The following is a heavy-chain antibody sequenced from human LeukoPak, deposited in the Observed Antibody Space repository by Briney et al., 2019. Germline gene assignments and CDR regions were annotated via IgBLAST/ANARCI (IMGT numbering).Heavy chain of an antibody. J-gene: IGHJ4*02. D-gene: IGHD7-27*01. CDR3: ARRGDNWGFFDY. Sequence: GGTLRLSCAASGFTFSSHGMSWVRQAPGKGPEWVSAISGSGGSTYYADSVKGRFTISRDNSKNTLYLQMNSLRAEDTAVYYCARRGDNWGFFDYWGQGTLVTVSS. CDR1: GFTFSSHG. CDR2: ISGSGGST. V-gene: IGHV3-23*01.